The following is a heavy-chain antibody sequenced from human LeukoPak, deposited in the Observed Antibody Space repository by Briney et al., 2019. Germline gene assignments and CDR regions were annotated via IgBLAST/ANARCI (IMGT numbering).Heavy chain of an antibody. J-gene: IGHJ4*02. CDR3: VVGGSPGY. CDR2: ISTDGYTT. D-gene: IGHD2-15*01. V-gene: IGHV3-74*01. Sequence: GGSMRLPCAASGLAFSAYKMHWVRQAPRKGLVWVSRISTDGYTTDYADFVQGRFTASRDNTKNTWSLEMNSLRAEDTAVYYCVVGGSPGYWGQGTLVTVSS. CDR1: GLAFSAYK.